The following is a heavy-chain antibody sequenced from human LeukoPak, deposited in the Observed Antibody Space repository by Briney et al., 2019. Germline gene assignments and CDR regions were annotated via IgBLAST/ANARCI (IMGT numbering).Heavy chain of an antibody. Sequence: SETLSLTCTVSCGSISSYYWSWIRQPPGKGLEWIGYIYYSGSTNYNPSLKSRVTISVDTSKNQFSLKLSSVTAADTAVYYCARTTVGAHYYYYYMDVWGKGTTVTVSS. V-gene: IGHV4-59*01. CDR3: ARTTVGAHYYYYYMDV. CDR1: CGSISSYY. J-gene: IGHJ6*03. CDR2: IYYSGST. D-gene: IGHD1-26*01.